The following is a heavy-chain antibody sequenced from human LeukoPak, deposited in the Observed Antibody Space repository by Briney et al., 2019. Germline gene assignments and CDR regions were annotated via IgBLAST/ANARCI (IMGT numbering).Heavy chain of an antibody. CDR2: IYPDDSDT. J-gene: IGHJ4*02. V-gene: IGHV5-51*01. CDR3: ARRGDSDFRID. D-gene: IGHD2-21*02. Sequence: GESLKISCKGSGYSFTSYWIGWVRQMPGKGLEWMGIIYPDDSDTRYSASFQGQVTISADKSISTAYLQWNSLEASDSALYYCARRGDSDFRIDWGQGTLVTVSS. CDR1: GYSFTSYW.